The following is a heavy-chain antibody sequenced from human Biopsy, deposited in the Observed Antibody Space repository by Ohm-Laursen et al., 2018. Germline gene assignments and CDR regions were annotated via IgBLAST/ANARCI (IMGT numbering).Heavy chain of an antibody. Sequence: SVKVSCKVSGYAVTEFSMHWVRQAPGKGLEWMGGFAPENGKTIYAQKFQGRVTMTEDTSTDTAYMELSSLRSEDTAVYYCAADINVWNVNYWGQGTRVTVSS. CDR3: AADINVWNVNY. CDR2: FAPENGKT. V-gene: IGHV1-24*01. J-gene: IGHJ4*02. CDR1: GYAVTEFS. D-gene: IGHD1-1*01.